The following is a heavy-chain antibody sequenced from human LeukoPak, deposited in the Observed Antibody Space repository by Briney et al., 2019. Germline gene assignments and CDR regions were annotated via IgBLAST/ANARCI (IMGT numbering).Heavy chain of an antibody. V-gene: IGHV4-34*01. CDR2: INHSGST. CDR3: ARVRRLWLAGDFDY. Sequence: SETLSLTCAVYGGSFSGYYWSWIRQPPGKGLEWIGEINHSGSTNYNPSLKSRVTISVDTSKNQFSLKLSSVTAADTAVYYCARVRRLWLAGDFDYWGQGTLVTVSS. J-gene: IGHJ4*02. CDR1: GGSFSGYY. D-gene: IGHD3-10*01.